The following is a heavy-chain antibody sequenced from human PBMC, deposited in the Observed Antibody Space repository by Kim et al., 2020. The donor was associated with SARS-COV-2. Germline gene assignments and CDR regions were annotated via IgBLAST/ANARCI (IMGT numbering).Heavy chain of an antibody. D-gene: IGHD3-10*01. V-gene: IGHV3-9*01. CDR2: IYWNSGTT. J-gene: IGHJ6*02. CDR3: VKDVSAGGADV. CDR1: GPNFFDHA. Sequence: GGSLRLSCVVSGPNFFDHAMHWVRQGPGKSLEWVSGIYWNSGTTGYADSVKGRFTVSRDNAKNSVFLQMDSLRTEDTALYYCVKDVSAGGADVWGQGTTVTVSS.